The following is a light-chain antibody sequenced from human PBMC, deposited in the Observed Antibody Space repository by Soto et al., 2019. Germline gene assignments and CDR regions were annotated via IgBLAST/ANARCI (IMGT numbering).Light chain of an antibody. CDR3: QQYNSYPIT. J-gene: IGKJ5*01. CDR2: KAS. Sequence: DIQMTQSPSTLSGSVGDRVTITCRASQTISSWLAWYQQKPPKHPTLLINKASTIKSGVTSRFSSSRSGTDFTLTISSMQPEDFATYYCQQYNSYPITFGQGTRLEIK. V-gene: IGKV1-5*03. CDR1: QTISSW.